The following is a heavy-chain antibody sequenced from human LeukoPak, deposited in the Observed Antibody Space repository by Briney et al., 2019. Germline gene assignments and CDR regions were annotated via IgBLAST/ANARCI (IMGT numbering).Heavy chain of an antibody. Sequence: PGGSLRLSCAASGFTFSSYAMSWVRQAPGKGLEWVSAISGSGCSTYYADSVKGRFTISRDNSKNTLYLQMNSLRAEDTAVYYCAKSTLGYCSGGSCFHFDYWGQGTLVTVSS. CDR1: GFTFSSYA. CDR3: AKSTLGYCSGGSCFHFDY. D-gene: IGHD2-15*01. CDR2: ISGSGCST. J-gene: IGHJ4*02. V-gene: IGHV3-23*01.